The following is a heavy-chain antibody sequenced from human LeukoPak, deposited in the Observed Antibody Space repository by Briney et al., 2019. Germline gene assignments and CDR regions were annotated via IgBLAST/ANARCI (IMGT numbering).Heavy chain of an antibody. CDR2: IYYSGST. D-gene: IGHD3-22*01. V-gene: IGHV4-39*01. CDR1: GGSIGSSSYY. CDR3: TASDSSGYRPFDY. J-gene: IGHJ4*02. Sequence: SETLSLTCTVSGGSIGSSSYYWGWIRQPPGKGLEWIGSIYYSGSTYYNPSLKSRVTISVDTSKNQFSLKLSSVTAADTAVYYCTASDSSGYRPFDYWGQGTLVTVSS.